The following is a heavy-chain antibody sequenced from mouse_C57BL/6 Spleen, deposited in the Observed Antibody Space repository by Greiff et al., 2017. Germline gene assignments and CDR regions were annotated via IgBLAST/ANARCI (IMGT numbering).Heavy chain of an antibody. CDR3: ARGLYYGSSNWYFDV. J-gene: IGHJ1*03. Sequence: QVQLKQPGTELVKPGASVKLSCKASGYTFTSYWMHWVKQRPGQGLEWIGNINPSNGGTNYNEKFKSKATLTVDKSSSTAYMQLSSLTSEDSAVYYCARGLYYGSSNWYFDVWGTGTTVTVSS. CDR2: INPSNGGT. CDR1: GYTFTSYW. V-gene: IGHV1-53*01. D-gene: IGHD1-1*01.